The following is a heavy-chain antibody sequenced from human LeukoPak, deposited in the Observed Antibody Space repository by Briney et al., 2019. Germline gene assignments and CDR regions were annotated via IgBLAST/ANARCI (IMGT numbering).Heavy chain of an antibody. V-gene: IGHV3-23*01. CDR1: GFTFSSFA. CDR2: LSGSGGST. D-gene: IGHD2-8*02. Sequence: GGSLRLSSAASGFTFSSFAMSWVRQAPGQELKWVTALSGSGGSTAHADSGKGRFTISRDKSKHTLYLQINSLRAEDTAVYYCAKTTGSKLLYFDLWGRGTLVTVSS. J-gene: IGHJ2*01. CDR3: AKTTGSKLLYFDL.